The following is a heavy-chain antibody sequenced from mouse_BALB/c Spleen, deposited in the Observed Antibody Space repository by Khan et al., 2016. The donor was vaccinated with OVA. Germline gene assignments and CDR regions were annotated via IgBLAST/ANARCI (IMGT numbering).Heavy chain of an antibody. Sequence: EVKLLESGPGLVKPSQSLSLTCSVTGYSITSAYCWNWIRQFPGNKLEWMGYISYDGSNNYNPTLKNRISIPRDTSKNQFFLKLNSVTTEDTATYYCASGGVVVPSWYFDVWGAGTTVTVSS. V-gene: IGHV3-6*02. J-gene: IGHJ1*01. D-gene: IGHD1-1*01. CDR2: ISYDGSN. CDR3: ASGGVVVPSWYFDV. CDR1: GYSITSAYC.